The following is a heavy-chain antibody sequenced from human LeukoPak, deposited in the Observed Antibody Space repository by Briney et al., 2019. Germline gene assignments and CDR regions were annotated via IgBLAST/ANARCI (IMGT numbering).Heavy chain of an antibody. J-gene: IGHJ4*02. CDR2: ITTSGGST. V-gene: IGHV3-23*01. D-gene: IGHD1-26*01. Sequence: PGGSLRLSCAASGFTFSSYAMSWVRQAPGQGLEWVSAITTSGGSTYYADSVKGRFTISRDNSKNTLYLQMKSLRGEDTAVYYCAKDRRIPSGSNFDYWGQGTLVTVSS. CDR3: AKDRRIPSGSNFDY. CDR1: GFTFSSYA.